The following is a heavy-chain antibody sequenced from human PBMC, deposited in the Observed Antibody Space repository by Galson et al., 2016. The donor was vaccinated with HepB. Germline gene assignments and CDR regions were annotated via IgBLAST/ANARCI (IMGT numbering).Heavy chain of an antibody. CDR3: ARPWGRYRASAPDY. D-gene: IGHD3-16*02. Sequence: SLRLSCAASGFTFNNYAMHWVRQALGKGLEWVAVISSDGSERYLADSVRGRFTISRDTSENTLYLDMNSLRLEDTAVYYCARPWGRYRASAPDYWGQGTLVTVSS. V-gene: IGHV3-30-3*01. CDR1: GFTFNNYA. CDR2: ISSDGSER. J-gene: IGHJ4*02.